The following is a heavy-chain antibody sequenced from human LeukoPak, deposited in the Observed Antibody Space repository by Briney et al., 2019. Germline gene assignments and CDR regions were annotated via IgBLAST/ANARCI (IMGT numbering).Heavy chain of an antibody. V-gene: IGHV3-53*01. J-gene: IGHJ4*02. D-gene: IGHD1-26*01. Sequence: PGGSLRLSCAASGFTVTSSYMNWVRQAPGKGLEWVSFIYTGGTTYYADSVRGRFTISRDNSKNTLYLQMNSLRAEDTAVYYCAKDGNYFNFDSWGQGTLVTVSS. CDR2: IYTGGTT. CDR1: GFTVTSSY. CDR3: AKDGNYFNFDS.